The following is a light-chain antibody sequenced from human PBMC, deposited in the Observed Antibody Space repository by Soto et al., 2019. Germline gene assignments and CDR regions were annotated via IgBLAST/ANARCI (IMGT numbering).Light chain of an antibody. CDR1: QSVSSN. V-gene: IGKV3-15*01. CDR3: QQYNRWPPWT. CDR2: GVS. Sequence: EIVMTQSPATLSVSPGERVTLSCRASQSVSSNLAWYQQKPGQAPSLLMYGVSTRATGIPARFSGSGSGTEFPLTISSLQSEDFAVYYCQQYNRWPPWTFGQGTKVEIK. J-gene: IGKJ1*01.